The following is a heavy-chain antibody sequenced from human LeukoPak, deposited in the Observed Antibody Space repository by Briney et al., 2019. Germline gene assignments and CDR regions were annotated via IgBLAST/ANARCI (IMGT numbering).Heavy chain of an antibody. CDR3: ARGGHSGSYLDAFDI. J-gene: IGHJ3*02. CDR2: IIPIFGTA. V-gene: IGHV1-69*13. Sequence: ASVTVSCKASGGTFSSYAISWVRQAPGQGLEWMGGIIPIFGTANYAQKFQGRVTITADESTSTAYMELSSLRSEDTAVYYCARGGHSGSYLDAFDIWGQGTMVTVSS. D-gene: IGHD1-26*01. CDR1: GGTFSSYA.